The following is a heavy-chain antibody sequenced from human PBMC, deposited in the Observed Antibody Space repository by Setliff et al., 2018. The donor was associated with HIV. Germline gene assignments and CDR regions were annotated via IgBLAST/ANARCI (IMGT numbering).Heavy chain of an antibody. CDR2: INSSGTT. Sequence: SETLSLTCTVSGGSFSNFFWNWIRQPPRKGLEWIGYINSSGTTNYNPSLKSRVNISIDPSKNHFTLRLSSVTVADTAVYYCARRGRFMGWFDPWGQGSLGTVSS. CDR3: ARRGRFMGWFDP. D-gene: IGHD3-3*01. J-gene: IGHJ5*02. V-gene: IGHV4-4*09. CDR1: GGSFSNFF.